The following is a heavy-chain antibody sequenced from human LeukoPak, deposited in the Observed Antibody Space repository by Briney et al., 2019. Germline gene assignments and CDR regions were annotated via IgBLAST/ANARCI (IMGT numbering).Heavy chain of an antibody. CDR3: ARDQSDESSGFYTNWFDP. CDR2: LYYSGST. V-gene: IGHV4-39*07. CDR1: GGSISSSSYY. D-gene: IGHD3-22*01. J-gene: IGHJ5*02. Sequence: PSETLSLTCTVSGGSISSSSYYWVWIRQPPGKGLEGIGSLYYSGSTYYNPSLKSRVTISVDTSKNQFSLNLGSVTAADTAVYYCARDQSDESSGFYTNWFDPWGQGTLVTVSS.